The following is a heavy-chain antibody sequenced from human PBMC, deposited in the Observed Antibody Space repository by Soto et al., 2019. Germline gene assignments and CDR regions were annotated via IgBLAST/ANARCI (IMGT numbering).Heavy chain of an antibody. CDR2: IYSGGST. CDR1: GFTVSSNY. D-gene: IGHD2-2*01. CDR3: ARDSPDIVVVPAASGPHYYYYYYMDV. J-gene: IGHJ6*03. Sequence: GGSLRLSCAASGFTVSSNYMSWVRQAPGKGLEWVSVIYSGGSTYYADSVKGRFTISRDNSKNMLYLQMNSLRAEDTAVYYCARDSPDIVVVPAASGPHYYYYYYMDVWGKGTTVTISS. V-gene: IGHV3-66*01.